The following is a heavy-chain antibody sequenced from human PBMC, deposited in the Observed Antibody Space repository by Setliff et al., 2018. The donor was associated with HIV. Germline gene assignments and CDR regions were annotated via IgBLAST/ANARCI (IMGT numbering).Heavy chain of an antibody. CDR2: IIPIFGTA. Sequence: ASVKVSCKASGGTFSSYAISWVRQAPGQGLEWMGGIIPIFGTANYAQKFQGRVTITADESTSTAYMELSSLRSEDTAVYYCAREGGREYDFWSGYYRPYYYYMDVWGKGTTVTVSS. J-gene: IGHJ6*03. CDR1: GGTFSSYA. V-gene: IGHV1-69*13. D-gene: IGHD3-3*01. CDR3: AREGGREYDFWSGYYRPYYYYMDV.